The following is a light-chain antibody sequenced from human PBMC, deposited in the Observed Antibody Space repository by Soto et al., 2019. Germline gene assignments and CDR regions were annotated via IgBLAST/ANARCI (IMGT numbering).Light chain of an antibody. Sequence: QSALTQPRSVSRSPGQSVTISCTGTSSDVGGYNYVSWYQQHPDKAPKVMIYDVTKRPSGVPDRFSGAKSGNTASLTIYGLQAGDEADYYCCSYAGSYIYVVGTG. CDR1: SSDVGGYNY. V-gene: IGLV2-11*01. CDR3: CSYAGSYIYV. J-gene: IGLJ1*01. CDR2: DVT.